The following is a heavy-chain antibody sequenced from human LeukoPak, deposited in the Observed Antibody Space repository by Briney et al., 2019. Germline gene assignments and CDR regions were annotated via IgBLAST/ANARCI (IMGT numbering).Heavy chain of an antibody. CDR1: GYTFTSYA. CDR2: INAGNGNT. V-gene: IGHV1-3*01. CDR3: ARSCGSGSRYYYYGMDV. Sequence: ASVKVSCKASGYTFTSYAMHWVRQAPGQRLEWMGWINAGNGNTKYSQKFQGRVTITRDTSASTAYMELSSLRSEDTAVYYCARSCGSGSRYYYYGMDVWGKGTTVTVSS. D-gene: IGHD3-10*01. J-gene: IGHJ6*04.